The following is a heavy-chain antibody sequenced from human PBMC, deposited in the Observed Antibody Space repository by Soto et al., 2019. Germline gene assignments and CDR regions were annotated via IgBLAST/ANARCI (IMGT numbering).Heavy chain of an antibody. Sequence: ASVKVSCKASGYTFTSYYMHWVRQAPGQGLEWMGIINPSGGSTSYAQKFQGRVTMTRDTSTSTVYMELSSLRSEDTAVYYCATQPRSGPYPETPAGSYFDYWGQGTLVTVSS. CDR1: GYTFTSYY. CDR3: ATQPRSGPYPETPAGSYFDY. J-gene: IGHJ4*02. D-gene: IGHD2-15*01. CDR2: INPSGGST. V-gene: IGHV1-46*01.